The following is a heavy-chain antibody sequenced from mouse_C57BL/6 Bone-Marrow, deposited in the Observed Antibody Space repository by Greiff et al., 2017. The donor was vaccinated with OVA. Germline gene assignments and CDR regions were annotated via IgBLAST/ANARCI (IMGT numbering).Heavy chain of an antibody. Sequence: QVQLQQPGAELVKPGASVKLSCKASGYNFTRYRMHWVKQRPGQGLEWIGMIHPYSGSTYNNEKFKSKATLTVDKSSSTAYMQLSSLTSEDYSVYYCARWNYYWDWGQGTTLTVSS. CDR2: IHPYSGST. D-gene: IGHD1-1*01. J-gene: IGHJ2*01. CDR3: ARWNYYWD. V-gene: IGHV1-64*01. CDR1: GYNFTRYR.